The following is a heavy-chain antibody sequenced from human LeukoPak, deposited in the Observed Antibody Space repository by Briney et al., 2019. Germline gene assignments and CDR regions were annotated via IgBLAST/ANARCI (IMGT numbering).Heavy chain of an antibody. D-gene: IGHD3-10*01. CDR3: AKDKGYYGSGSYYYY. Sequence: GGSLRLSCAASGFTFSSYAMSWVRQAPGKGLEWVSAISGSGGSTYYADSVKGRFTISRDNSKNTLYLQMNSLRAEDTAVYYRAKDKGYYGSGSYYYYWGQGTLVTVSS. CDR1: GFTFSSYA. V-gene: IGHV3-23*01. CDR2: ISGSGGST. J-gene: IGHJ4*02.